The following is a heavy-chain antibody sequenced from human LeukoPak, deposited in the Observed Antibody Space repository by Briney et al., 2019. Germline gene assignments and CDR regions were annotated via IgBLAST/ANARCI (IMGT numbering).Heavy chain of an antibody. D-gene: IGHD3-9*01. V-gene: IGHV3-23*01. CDR3: AKDFSTDFDNPH. CDR2: VSGSGGST. CDR1: GFTFSSYA. Sequence: GGSLRLSCAVSGFTFSSYAMSWVRQAPGKGLGWVSAVSGSGGSTYYSDSVKGRFTIARDTSKHTLYLQMNSLRHDDTAVYYCAKDFSTDFDNPHWRQGPLVPLPS. J-gene: IGHJ1*01.